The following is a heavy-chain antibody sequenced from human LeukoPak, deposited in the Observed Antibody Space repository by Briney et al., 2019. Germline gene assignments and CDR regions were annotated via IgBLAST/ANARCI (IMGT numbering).Heavy chain of an antibody. CDR1: GFSFTTSW. J-gene: IGHJ4*02. Sequence: AGESLVISCKGSGFSFTTSWIGWVRQMPGKGLEWMGIIYPGETDTRYSPSFQGQVSMSADKSISTAYLQWSSLKASDTAMYYCARLPSPVSYYFDYWGQGPLFTVSS. CDR2: IYPGETDT. V-gene: IGHV5-51*01. CDR3: ARLPSPVSYYFDY.